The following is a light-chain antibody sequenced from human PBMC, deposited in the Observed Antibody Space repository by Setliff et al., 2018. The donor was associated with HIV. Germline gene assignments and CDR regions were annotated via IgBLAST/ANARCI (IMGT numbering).Light chain of an antibody. V-gene: IGLV2-23*01. CDR3: SSNTGSNTYV. CDR2: QAT. J-gene: IGLJ1*01. Sequence: SVLTQPASVSGSPGQSITISCTGTSSDVGRYNLVSWYQQHPGKAPKLMIYQATKRPSGVSNRFSGSKSGNTASLTISGLQAEDEADYYCSSNTGSNTYVFGTGTKVTVL. CDR1: SSDVGRYNL.